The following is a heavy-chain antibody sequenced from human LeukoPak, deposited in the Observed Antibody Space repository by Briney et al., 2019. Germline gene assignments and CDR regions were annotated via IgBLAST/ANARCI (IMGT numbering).Heavy chain of an antibody. Sequence: GGSLRLSCAASGFTFSGSAMHWVRQASGEGLEWIGRIRSKANSYATAYAASVKGRFTISRDDSKNTAYLQMNSLKTEDTAVYYCTSLRFAGTTLDYSDYWGQGTLVTVSS. D-gene: IGHD1-7*01. V-gene: IGHV3-73*01. J-gene: IGHJ4*02. CDR2: IRSKANSYAT. CDR3: TSLRFAGTTLDYSDY. CDR1: GFTFSGSA.